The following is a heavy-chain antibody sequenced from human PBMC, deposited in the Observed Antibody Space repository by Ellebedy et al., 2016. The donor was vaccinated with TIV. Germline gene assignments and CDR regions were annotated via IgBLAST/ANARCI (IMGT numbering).Heavy chain of an antibody. CDR3: ARAGYGSGTGAFDI. V-gene: IGHV4-59*01. Sequence: MPSETLSLTCTVSGGSISSYYWSWIRQPPGKGLEWIGYIYYSGSTNYNPSLMSRVTISVDTSKKQFSLKLSSVTAADTAVYYCARAGYGSGTGAFDIWGQGTMVTVSS. CDR1: GGSISSYY. CDR2: IYYSGST. J-gene: IGHJ3*02. D-gene: IGHD3-10*01.